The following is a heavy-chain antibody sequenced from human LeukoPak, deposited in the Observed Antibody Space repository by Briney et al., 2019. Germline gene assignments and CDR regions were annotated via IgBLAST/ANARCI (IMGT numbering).Heavy chain of an antibody. CDR2: IYTSGST. V-gene: IGHV4-4*07. CDR3: ARDKRDIVVVPAQPTGMDV. D-gene: IGHD2-2*01. Sequence: SETLSLTCTVSGGSITSYYWSWIRQPARKGLEWIGRIYTSGSTNYNPSLKSRVTMSVGTSKNQFSLKLSSVTAADTAVYYCARDKRDIVVVPAQPTGMDVWGQGTTVTVSS. CDR1: GGSITSYY. J-gene: IGHJ6*02.